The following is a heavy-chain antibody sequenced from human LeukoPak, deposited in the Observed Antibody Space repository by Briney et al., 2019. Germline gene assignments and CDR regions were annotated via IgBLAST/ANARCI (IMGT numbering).Heavy chain of an antibody. CDR3: ARGYYGDHFDY. J-gene: IGHJ4*02. Sequence: SETLSLTCAVYGGSFSGYYWSWIRQPPGKGLEWIGEINHSGSTNYNPSLKSRVTISVDTSKNQFSLKLSSVTAADTAVYYCARGYYGDHFDYWGQGTLVTVSS. CDR1: GGSFSGYY. CDR2: INHSGST. V-gene: IGHV4-34*01. D-gene: IGHD4-17*01.